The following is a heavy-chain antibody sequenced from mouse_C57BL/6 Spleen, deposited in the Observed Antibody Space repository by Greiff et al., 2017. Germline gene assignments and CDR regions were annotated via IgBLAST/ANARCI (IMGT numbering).Heavy chain of an antibody. J-gene: IGHJ2*01. Sequence: QVQLQQPGTELVKPGASVKLFCKASGYTFTSYWMHWVKQRPGQGLEWIGNINPSNGGTNYNEKFKSKATLTVDKSSSTAYMQLSSLTSEDSAVYYCARAGGYDYDRSFDYWGQGTTLTVSS. CDR3: ARAGGYDYDRSFDY. CDR1: GYTFTSYW. D-gene: IGHD2-4*01. CDR2: INPSNGGT. V-gene: IGHV1-53*01.